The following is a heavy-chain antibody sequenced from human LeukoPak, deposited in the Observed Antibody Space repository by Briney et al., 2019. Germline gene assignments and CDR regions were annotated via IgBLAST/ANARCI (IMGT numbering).Heavy chain of an antibody. V-gene: IGHV5-51*01. CDR2: IYPGDSDT. D-gene: IGHD3-10*01. CDR3: ARTGDTRGYGMDV. CDR1: GXSFTSYW. Sequence: SLKISXXGSGXSFTSYWIGWVRQMPGKGLEWMGIIYPGDSDTRYSPSFQGQVTISADKSISTAYLQWSSLKASDTAMYYCARTGDTRGYGMDVWGQGTTVTVSS. J-gene: IGHJ6*02.